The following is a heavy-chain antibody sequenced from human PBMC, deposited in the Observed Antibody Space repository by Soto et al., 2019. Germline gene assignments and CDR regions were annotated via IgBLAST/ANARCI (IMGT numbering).Heavy chain of an antibody. CDR3: ARGLYYYYYMDV. Sequence: ASVKVSCKASGYTFTSYDINWVRQATGQGLEWMGWMSPNSGNTGYAQKFQGRVTMTRNTSISTAYMELSSLRSDDTAVYYCARGLYYYYYMDVWGKGTTVTVSS. J-gene: IGHJ6*03. V-gene: IGHV1-8*01. CDR2: MSPNSGNT. CDR1: GYTFTSYD.